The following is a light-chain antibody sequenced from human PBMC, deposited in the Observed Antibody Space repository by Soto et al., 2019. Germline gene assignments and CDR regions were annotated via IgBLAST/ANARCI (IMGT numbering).Light chain of an antibody. Sequence: QSALTQPASVSGSPGQSITISCTGTSSDIGSNNYVSWFQQRPGKAPTLIIYEVSNRPSGVSTHCSGSKSGNTASLALSGLLPEDEAEYYCSSYTTTPRLFGGGTKLTVL. CDR3: SSYTTTPRL. CDR1: SSDIGSNNY. J-gene: IGLJ3*02. V-gene: IGLV2-14*01. CDR2: EVS.